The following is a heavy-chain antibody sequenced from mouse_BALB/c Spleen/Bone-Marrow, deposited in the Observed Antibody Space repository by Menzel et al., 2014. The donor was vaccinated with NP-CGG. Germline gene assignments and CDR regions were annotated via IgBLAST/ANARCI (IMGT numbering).Heavy chain of an antibody. D-gene: IGHD2-1*01. CDR1: GYSFTSYW. Sequence: QVQLQQPGPQLVRPGASVKISRKASGYSFTSYWMHWVKQRPGQGLEWIGMIDPSDSETRLNQKFKDKATLTVDKSSSTAYMQLSSPTSEDSAVYYCASPSDGNPFAYWGQGTLVTVSA. J-gene: IGHJ3*01. V-gene: IGHV1S127*01. CDR2: IDPSDSET. CDR3: ASPSDGNPFAY.